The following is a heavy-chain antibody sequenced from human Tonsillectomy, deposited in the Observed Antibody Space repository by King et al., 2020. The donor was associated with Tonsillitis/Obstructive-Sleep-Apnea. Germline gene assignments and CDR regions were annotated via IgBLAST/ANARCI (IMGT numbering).Heavy chain of an antibody. CDR1: GFTFSSYW. Sequence: VQLVESGGGLVQPGGSLRLSCAASGFTFSSYWMSWVRQAPGKGLEWVANIKEDGSEEYYVDSVKGRFTISRDNAKNSLYLQMNSLRVEDTAVYYLARDGVGAAAGPFLDYWGQGVGAAAGPFLDYWGQGTLVTVSS. CDR2: IKEDGSEE. CDR3: ARDGVGAAAGPFLDYWGQGVGAAAGPFLDY. V-gene: IGHV3-7*03. D-gene: IGHD6-13*01. J-gene: IGHJ4*02.